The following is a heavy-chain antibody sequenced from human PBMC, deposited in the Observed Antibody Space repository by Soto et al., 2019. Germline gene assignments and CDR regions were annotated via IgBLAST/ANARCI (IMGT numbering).Heavy chain of an antibody. V-gene: IGHV3-7*01. CDR1: GFTFSSYW. CDR3: ASAPYYDFWSGFWD. Sequence: GGSLRLSCAASGFTFSSYWMSWVRQAPGKGPEWVANIKQDGSEKYYVDSVKGRFTISRDNAKNSLYLQMNSLRAEDTAVYYCASAPYYDFWSGFWDWGQGTLVTVSS. J-gene: IGHJ4*02. CDR2: IKQDGSEK. D-gene: IGHD3-3*01.